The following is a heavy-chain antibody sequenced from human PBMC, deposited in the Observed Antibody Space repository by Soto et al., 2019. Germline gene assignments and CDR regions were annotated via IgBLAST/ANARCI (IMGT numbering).Heavy chain of an antibody. CDR3: ARDPAP. CDR2: IYNSGST. J-gene: IGHJ5*02. Sequence: QAQLQESGPGLVKASQTLSLTCTVSGGSISSGGYYWSWIRQHPGKGLEWIGYIYNSGSTYYNPSLTSRVTISAVTYKNQFSLKLSSVTAADTAVYYCARDPAPWGQGTLVTVSS. V-gene: IGHV4-31*03. CDR1: GGSISSGGYY.